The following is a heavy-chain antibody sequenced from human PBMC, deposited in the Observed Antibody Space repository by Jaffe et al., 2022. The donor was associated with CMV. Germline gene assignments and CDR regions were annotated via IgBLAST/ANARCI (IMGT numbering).Heavy chain of an antibody. CDR3: AREGGGMATIGTFDY. Sequence: EVQLVESGGGLVQPGGSLRLSCAASGFTFSSYEMNWVRQAPGKGLEWVSYISSSGSTIYYADSVKGRFTISRDNAKNSLYLQMNSLRAEDTAVYYCAREGGGMATIGTFDYWGQGTLVTVSS. CDR1: GFTFSSYE. D-gene: IGHD5-12*01. J-gene: IGHJ4*02. CDR2: ISSSGSTI. V-gene: IGHV3-48*03.